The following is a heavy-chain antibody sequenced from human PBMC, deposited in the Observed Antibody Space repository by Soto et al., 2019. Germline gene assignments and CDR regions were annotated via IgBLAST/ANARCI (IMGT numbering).Heavy chain of an antibody. V-gene: IGHV3-30*18. CDR2: ISYDGSNK. D-gene: IGHD2-15*01. J-gene: IGHJ4*02. Sequence: PGGSLRLSCAASGFTFSSYGMHWVRQAPGKGLEWVAVISYDGSNKYYADSVKGRFTISRDNSKNTLYLQMNSLRAEDTAVYYCAKDSYGGNPPNFDYWGQGTLVTVSS. CDR3: AKDSYGGNPPNFDY. CDR1: GFTFSSYG.